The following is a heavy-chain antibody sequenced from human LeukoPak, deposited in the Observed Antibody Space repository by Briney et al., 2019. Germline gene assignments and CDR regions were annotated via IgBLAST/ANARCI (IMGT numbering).Heavy chain of an antibody. CDR1: GFTFSSYW. V-gene: IGHV3-7*01. CDR3: ARDFREWSLAF. CDR2: IKQDGSEK. D-gene: IGHD3-3*01. J-gene: IGHJ4*02. Sequence: PGGSLRLSCAASGFTFSSYWMTWVRQAPGKGLEWVANIKQDGSEKNFVDSVKGRFTISRDNAKNSLYLQMDSLRAEDTGVYYCARDFREWSLAFWGQGTLVTVSS.